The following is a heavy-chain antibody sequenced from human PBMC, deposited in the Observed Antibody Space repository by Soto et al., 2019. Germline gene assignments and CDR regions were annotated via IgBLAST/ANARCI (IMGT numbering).Heavy chain of an antibody. CDR3: AKDRGSSSWYVQVEDY. Sequence: HVQLVESGGGVVQPGRSLRLSCAASGFTFSSYGMHWVRQAPGKGLEWVAVISYDGSNKYYADSVKGRFTISRDNSKNTLYLQMNSLRAEDTAVYYCAKDRGSSSWYVQVEDYWGQGTLVTVSS. J-gene: IGHJ4*02. V-gene: IGHV3-30*18. CDR1: GFTFSSYG. D-gene: IGHD6-13*01. CDR2: ISYDGSNK.